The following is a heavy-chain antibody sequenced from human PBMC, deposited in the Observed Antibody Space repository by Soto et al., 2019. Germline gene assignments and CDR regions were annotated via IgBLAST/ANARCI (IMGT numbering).Heavy chain of an antibody. CDR1: GYTLTGYY. CDR2: INPNSGGT. Sequence: ASVKVPCKASGYTLTGYYMHWVRQAPGQGLEWMGWINPNSGGTNYAQKFQGWVTMTRDTSISTAYMELSRLRSDDTAVYYCARGLIAARPHDAFDIWGQGTMVTVSS. D-gene: IGHD6-6*01. CDR3: ARGLIAARPHDAFDI. J-gene: IGHJ3*02. V-gene: IGHV1-2*04.